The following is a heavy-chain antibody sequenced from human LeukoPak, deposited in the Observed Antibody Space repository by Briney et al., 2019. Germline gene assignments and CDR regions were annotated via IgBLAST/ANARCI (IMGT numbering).Heavy chain of an antibody. Sequence: ASVKVSCKASGYTFTSYYMHWVRQAPGQGLEWVGIINPSGGSTSYAQKFQGRVTMTRDMSTSTVYMELSSLRSEDTAVYYCARAFDGSRTGTTIDYWGQGTLVTVSS. CDR3: ARAFDGSRTGTTIDY. D-gene: IGHD1-1*01. CDR1: GYTFTSYY. CDR2: INPSGGST. J-gene: IGHJ4*02. V-gene: IGHV1-46*01.